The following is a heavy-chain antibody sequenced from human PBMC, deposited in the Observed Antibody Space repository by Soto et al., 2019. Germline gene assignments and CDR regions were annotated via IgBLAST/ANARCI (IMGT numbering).Heavy chain of an antibody. CDR1: GYSFADYW. V-gene: IGHV5-51*01. CDR3: ARLGNGWIVVANY. D-gene: IGHD1-26*01. J-gene: IGHJ4*02. CDR2: IDPGDSDN. Sequence: GESLKISCRASGYSFADYWIGWVRQMPGKGLEWMGLIDPGDSDNRYSPSLQGQVTISVDKSISTAYLQWSSLTASDSAMYYCARLGNGWIVVANYWGQGTLVTVSS.